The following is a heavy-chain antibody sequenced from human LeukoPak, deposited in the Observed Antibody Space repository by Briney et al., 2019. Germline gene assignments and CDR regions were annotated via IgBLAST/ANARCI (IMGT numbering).Heavy chain of an antibody. V-gene: IGHV1-8*01. CDR3: ARVAAARRRDVLDP. CDR1: GYTFTSYD. D-gene: IGHD6-6*01. CDR2: MNPNSGNT. J-gene: IGHJ5*02. Sequence: ASVKVSCKASGYTFTSYDINWVRQATGQGLEGMGWMNPNSGNTGYAQKFQGRVTMTRNTSISTAYMELSSLRSEDTAVYYCARVAAARRRDVLDPWGQGTLVTVSS.